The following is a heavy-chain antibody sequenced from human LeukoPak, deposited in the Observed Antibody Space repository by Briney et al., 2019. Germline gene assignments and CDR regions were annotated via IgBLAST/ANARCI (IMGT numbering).Heavy chain of an antibody. CDR1: GYTFTGYY. V-gene: IGHV1-2*02. CDR2: INPNSGGT. Sequence: SVKVSCKASGYTFTGYYMHCVRHAPGQGLEWMGCINPNSGGTNYAQKFQGSVTMTRHTSISTASMELSRLRSDDTAVYYCARDRVATIPPNWFDPWGQGTLVTVSS. J-gene: IGHJ5*02. CDR3: ARDRVATIPPNWFDP. D-gene: IGHD5-12*01.